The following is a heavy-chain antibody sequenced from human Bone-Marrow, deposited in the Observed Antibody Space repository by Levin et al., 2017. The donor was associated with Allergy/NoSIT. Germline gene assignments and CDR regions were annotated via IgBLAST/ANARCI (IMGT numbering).Heavy chain of an antibody. J-gene: IGHJ4*02. CDR3: TTEAFVTYYDFWSGYFGY. D-gene: IGHD3-3*01. CDR1: GFTFSNAW. Sequence: SCAASGFTFSNAWMSWVRQAPGKGLEWVGRIKSKTDGGTTDYAAPVKGRFTISRDDSKNTLYLQMNSLKTEDTAVYYCTTEAFVTYYDFWSGYFGYWGQGTLVTVSS. CDR2: IKSKTDGGTT. V-gene: IGHV3-15*01.